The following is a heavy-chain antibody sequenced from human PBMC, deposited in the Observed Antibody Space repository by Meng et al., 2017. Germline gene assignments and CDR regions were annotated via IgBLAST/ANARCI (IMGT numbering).Heavy chain of an antibody. CDR2: INTNTGNP. Sequence: QVRLVQSVSELKNPGASVKVSCKASGYTFTSYAMNWVRQAPGQGLEWMGWINTNTGNPTYAQGFTGRFVFSLDTSVSTAYLQISSLKAEDTAVYYCARDAGITMVRGVIIGYWGQGTLVTVSS. J-gene: IGHJ4*02. CDR3: ARDAGITMVRGVIIGY. CDR1: GYTFTSYA. D-gene: IGHD3-10*01. V-gene: IGHV7-4-1*02.